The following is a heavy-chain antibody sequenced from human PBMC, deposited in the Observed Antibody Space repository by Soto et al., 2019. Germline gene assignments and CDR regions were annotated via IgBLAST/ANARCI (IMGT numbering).Heavy chain of an antibody. Sequence: ESGPTLVNPTQTLTLTCTFSGFSLSTSGMCVSWIRQPPGKALEWLARIDWDDDKYYSTSLKTRLTISKDTSKNQVVLTMTNMDPVDTATYYCARIPHTMYSSSWYYFDYWGQGTLVTVSS. V-gene: IGHV2-70*11. J-gene: IGHJ4*02. CDR3: ARIPHTMYSSSWYYFDY. CDR2: IDWDDDK. D-gene: IGHD6-13*01. CDR1: GFSLSTSGMC.